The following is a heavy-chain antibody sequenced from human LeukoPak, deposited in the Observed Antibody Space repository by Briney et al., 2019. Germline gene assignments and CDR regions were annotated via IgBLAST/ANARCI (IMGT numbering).Heavy chain of an antibody. CDR3: ARVRASGSYFTNFDY. D-gene: IGHD1-26*01. J-gene: IGHJ4*02. CDR1: GVSISSSNSY. CDR2: IYYSGNT. V-gene: IGHV4-39*01. Sequence: SETLSLTCTVSGVSISSSNSYWGWIRQPPGKGLEWIGSIYYSGNTYYNASLKSQVSISIDTSKNQFSLRLTSVTAADTAVYYCARVRASGSYFTNFDYWGQGTLVTVSS.